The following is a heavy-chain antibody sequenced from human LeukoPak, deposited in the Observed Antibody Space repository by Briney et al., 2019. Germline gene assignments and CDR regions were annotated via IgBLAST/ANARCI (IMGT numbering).Heavy chain of an antibody. CDR1: GFPFSRYA. V-gene: IGHV3-23*01. CDR2: ISGSDGSR. Sequence: GGSLRLSCAASGFPFSRYAMSWVRQTPERGLDWVSVISGSDGSRYYADSVKGRFTISRDDSRNTVYLQRNNLRAEDTAVYYCAKQVSCDTTTCYSGMPPDYWGQGTLVTVSS. CDR3: AKQVSCDTTTCYSGMPPDY. J-gene: IGHJ4*02. D-gene: IGHD2/OR15-2a*01.